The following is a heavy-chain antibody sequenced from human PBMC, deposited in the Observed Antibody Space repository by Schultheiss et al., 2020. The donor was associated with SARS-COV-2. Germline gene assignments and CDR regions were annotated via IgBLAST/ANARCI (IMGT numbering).Heavy chain of an antibody. CDR3: AKDRGWLQQEPGDY. Sequence: GGSLRLSCAASGFTFSSYGIHWVRQAPGKGLEWVSVIYSGGSTYYADSVKGRFTISRDNSKNTLYLQMNSLRAEDTAVYYCAKDRGWLQQEPGDYWGQGTLVTVSS. V-gene: IGHV3-NL1*01. D-gene: IGHD5-24*01. J-gene: IGHJ4*02. CDR1: GFTFSSYG. CDR2: IYSGGST.